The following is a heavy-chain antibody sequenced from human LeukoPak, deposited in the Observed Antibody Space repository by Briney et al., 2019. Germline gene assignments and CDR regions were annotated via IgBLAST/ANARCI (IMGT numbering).Heavy chain of an antibody. CDR1: GFTFSSYS. Sequence: GGSLRLSCAASGFTFSSYSMNWVRQAPGKGLEWVSSISSSSSYIYYADSVKGRFTISRDNAKNSLYLQMNSLRAEDTAVYYCARAEESSGWSPPVAFDPWGQGTLVTVSS. J-gene: IGHJ5*02. CDR2: ISSSSSYI. D-gene: IGHD6-19*01. CDR3: ARAEESSGWSPPVAFDP. V-gene: IGHV3-21*01.